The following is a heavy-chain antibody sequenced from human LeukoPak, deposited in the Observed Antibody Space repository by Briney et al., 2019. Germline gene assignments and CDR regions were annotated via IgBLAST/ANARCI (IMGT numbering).Heavy chain of an antibody. CDR1: GYSISSGNY. J-gene: IGHJ3*02. Sequence: SETLSLTCAVSGYSISSGNYWGWIRQPPGKGLEGSGSIYHSGSTYYNPSLKSRVTISVEPSKHQFSLKLSSLTAADTAVYYCASGFGVDAFDIWGQGTMVTVSS. V-gene: IGHV4-38-2*01. D-gene: IGHD3-3*01. CDR3: ASGFGVDAFDI. CDR2: IYHSGST.